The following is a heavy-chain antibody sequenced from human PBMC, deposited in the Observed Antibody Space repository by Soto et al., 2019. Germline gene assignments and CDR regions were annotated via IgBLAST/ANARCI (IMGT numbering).Heavy chain of an antibody. CDR2: ISYDGRNK. D-gene: IGHD6-6*01. V-gene: IGHV3-30-3*01. Sequence: PGGSLRLSCAASGFTFSSYAMHWVRQAPGKGLEWVAVISYDGRNKYYADSVKGRFTISRDNSKNTLYLQMNSLRAEDTAVYYCAREYSSSSRDWFDPWGQGTLVTVSS. CDR1: GFTFSSYA. J-gene: IGHJ5*02. CDR3: AREYSSSSRDWFDP.